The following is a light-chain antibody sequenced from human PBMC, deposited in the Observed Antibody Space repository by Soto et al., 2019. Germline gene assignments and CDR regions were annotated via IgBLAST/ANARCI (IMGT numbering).Light chain of an antibody. Sequence: DIQMTQSPSSLSASVGDRVTITCQASQNIRKSLNWFQQKPGKAPKLLISDASTLETGVPSRFSGSGSGTDFTLTISSLQPEDIATYYCQKYDNFPLTFGGGTKVEIK. CDR3: QKYDNFPLT. J-gene: IGKJ4*01. CDR1: QNIRKS. V-gene: IGKV1-33*01. CDR2: DAS.